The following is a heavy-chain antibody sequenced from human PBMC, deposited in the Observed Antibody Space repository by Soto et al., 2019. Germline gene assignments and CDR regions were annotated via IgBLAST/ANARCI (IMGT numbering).Heavy chain of an antibody. V-gene: IGHV1-8*01. CDR2: MNPNSGNT. CDR3: ARGGGVDLWSGYSEYGMDD. Sequence: ASVKVSCKASGYTFTSYDINWVRQATGQGLEWMGWMNPNSGNTGYAQKFQGRVTMTRNTAISTAYLELSSMRSEATAVYYCARGGGVDLWSGYSEYGMDDWGQGTTVTVSS. J-gene: IGHJ6*02. D-gene: IGHD3-3*01. CDR1: GYTFTSYD.